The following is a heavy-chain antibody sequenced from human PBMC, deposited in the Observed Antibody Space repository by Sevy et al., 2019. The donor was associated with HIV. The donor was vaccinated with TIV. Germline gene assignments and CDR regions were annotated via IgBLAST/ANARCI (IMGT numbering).Heavy chain of an antibody. Sequence: GGSLRLSCAASGFTFDDYAMHWVRQAPGKGLEWVSGISWNSGSIDYADSVKGRFPISRDNAKNSLYLQMKSLRADDTALYYCARDRDDGYCTNGVCFNFDNWGQGTLVTVSS. J-gene: IGHJ4*01. CDR1: GFTFDDYA. V-gene: IGHV3-9*01. CDR3: ARDRDDGYCTNGVCFNFDN. CDR2: ISWNSGSI. D-gene: IGHD2-8*01.